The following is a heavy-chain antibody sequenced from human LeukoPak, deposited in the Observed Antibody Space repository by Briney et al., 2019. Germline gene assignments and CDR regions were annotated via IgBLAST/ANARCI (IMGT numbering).Heavy chain of an antibody. D-gene: IGHD1-1*01. CDR3: AILSAVPGYYYYCGMDV. V-gene: IGHV1-24*01. CDR1: GYTLTELS. J-gene: IGHJ6*02. CDR2: FDPEDGET. Sequence: GASVKVSCKVSGYTLTELSMHWVRQAPGKGLEWMGGFDPEDGETIYAQKFQGRVTMTEDTSTDTAYMELSSLRSEDTAVYYCAILSAVPGYYYYCGMDVWGQGTTVTVSS.